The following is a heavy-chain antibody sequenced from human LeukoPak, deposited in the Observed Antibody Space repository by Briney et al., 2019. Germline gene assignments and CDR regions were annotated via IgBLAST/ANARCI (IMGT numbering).Heavy chain of an antibody. D-gene: IGHD6-13*01. J-gene: IGHJ4*02. Sequence: GGSLRLSCASSGFTFSSYAMSCVRQAPGKGLEWVSTIGGTGVRTYYADSVKGRFTISRDNSKNTLYLQINSLRAEDTAVYYCAKDSSRPLRYWGQGTLVTVSS. CDR2: IGGTGVRT. CDR1: GFTFSSYA. CDR3: AKDSSRPLRY. V-gene: IGHV3-23*01.